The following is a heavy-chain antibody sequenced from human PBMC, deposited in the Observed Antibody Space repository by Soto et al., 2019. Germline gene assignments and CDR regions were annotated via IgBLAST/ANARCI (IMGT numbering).Heavy chain of an antibody. CDR1: DGSINSYF. D-gene: IGHD1-20*01. Sequence: QVQLQESRPGLVKPSETLSLTCTVSDGSINSYFWSWIRQPPGKGLEWIGYIQYSGSSNYNPSHKHQVKRSVDSSRVPFYLELRSLSDADSSLYYCDGLNRLAPISNAFDIRGQGTNVPVSS. CDR2: IQYSGSS. V-gene: IGHV4-59*12. CDR3: DGLNRLAPISNAFDI. J-gene: IGHJ3*02.